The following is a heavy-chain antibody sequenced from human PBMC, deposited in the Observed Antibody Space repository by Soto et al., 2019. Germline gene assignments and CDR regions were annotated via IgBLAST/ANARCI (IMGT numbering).Heavy chain of an antibody. J-gene: IGHJ6*02. CDR2: ISGSGGST. Sequence: PGGSLRLSCAASGFTFSSYAMSWVRQAPGKGLEWVSAISGSGGSTYYADSVKGRFTISRDNSKNTLYLQMNSLRAEDTAVYYCPNTETIRGDYYYRMDVWGQGTTVTVSS. CDR3: PNTETIRGDYYYRMDV. D-gene: IGHD2-2*02. CDR1: GFTFSSYA. V-gene: IGHV3-23*01.